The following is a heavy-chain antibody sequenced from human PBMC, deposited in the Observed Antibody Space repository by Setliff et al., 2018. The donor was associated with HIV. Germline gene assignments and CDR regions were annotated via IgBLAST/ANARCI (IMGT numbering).Heavy chain of an antibody. CDR2: ITHDGAKT. V-gene: IGHV3-64*02. CDR3: ARGTPRGSYDY. CDR1: GLTFSMST. D-gene: IGHD1-26*01. Sequence: GVLRLSCEASGLTFSMSTFHWVRQAPGKGLEYVSAITHDGAKTYYADSVKGRFTISRDNSKNTVYLQMGSLRVEDMAVYHCARGTPRGSYDYWGQGTPVTVSS. J-gene: IGHJ4*02.